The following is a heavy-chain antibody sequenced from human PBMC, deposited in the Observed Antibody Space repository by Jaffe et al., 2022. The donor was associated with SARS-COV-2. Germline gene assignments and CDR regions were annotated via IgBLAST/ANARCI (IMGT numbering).Heavy chain of an antibody. CDR3: ARGRLGLDY. V-gene: IGHV3-30-3*01. D-gene: IGHD3-16*01. Sequence: QVQLVESGGGVVQPGRSLRLSCAASGFTFSSYAMHWVRQAPGKGLEWVAVISYDGSNKYYADSVKGRFTISRDNSKNTLYLQMNSLRAEDTAVYYCARGRLGLDYWGQGTLVTVSS. J-gene: IGHJ4*02. CDR2: ISYDGSNK. CDR1: GFTFSSYA.